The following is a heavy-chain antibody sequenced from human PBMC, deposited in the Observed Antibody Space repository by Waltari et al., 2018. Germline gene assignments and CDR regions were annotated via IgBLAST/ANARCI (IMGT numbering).Heavy chain of an antibody. V-gene: IGHV1-69*04. CDR2: IIPILGIA. CDR1: GGTFSSYA. D-gene: IGHD3-22*01. J-gene: IGHJ4*02. CDR3: ARDTDDSSGYHDSYFDY. Sequence: QVQLVQSGAEVKKPGSSVKVSCKASGGTFSSYAISWLRQAPGQGLEWMGRIIPILGIANYAQKFQGRVTITADKSTSTAYMELSSLRSEDTAVYYCARDTDDSSGYHDSYFDYWGQGTLVTVSS.